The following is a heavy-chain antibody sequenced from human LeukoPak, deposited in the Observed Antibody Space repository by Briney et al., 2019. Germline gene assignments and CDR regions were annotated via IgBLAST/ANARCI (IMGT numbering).Heavy chain of an antibody. V-gene: IGHV3-20*04. CDR3: ARALGYSYGYAVDY. Sequence: GGSLRLSCAASGFTFDDYGMSWVRQAPGKGLEWVSGINWNGGSTGYADSVKGRFTISRDNAKNSLYLQMNSLRAEDTALYYCARALGYSYGYAVDYWGQGTRVTVSS. D-gene: IGHD5-18*01. CDR2: INWNGGST. CDR1: GFTFDDYG. J-gene: IGHJ4*02.